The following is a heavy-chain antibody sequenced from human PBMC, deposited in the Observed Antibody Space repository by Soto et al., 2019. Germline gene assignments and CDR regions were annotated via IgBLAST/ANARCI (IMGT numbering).Heavy chain of an antibody. V-gene: IGHV3-64*04. D-gene: IGHD3-10*01. J-gene: IGHJ4*02. Sequence: PGGSLRLSCSASGFTFSDYAMHWVRQVPGKGLEYVSVIRSDGDRIYYADSVKGRFTISRDNSKNTLYLQMNSLRAEDTAVCYCARQYYFGSGSYYNRPFDFWGQGTLVTV. CDR1: GFTFSDYA. CDR2: IRSDGDRI. CDR3: ARQYYFGSGSYYNRPFDF.